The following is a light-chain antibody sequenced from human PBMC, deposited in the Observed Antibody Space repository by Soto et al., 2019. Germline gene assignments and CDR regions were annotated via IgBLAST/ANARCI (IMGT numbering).Light chain of an antibody. CDR3: QSYDSSLSGSV. J-gene: IGLJ2*01. V-gene: IGLV1-40*01. CDR1: SSNIGAGYD. CDR2: GNS. Sequence: QSALTQPPSVSGAPGQRVTISCNGSSSNIGAGYDVHWYQQLPGTAPKLLIYGNSNRPSGVPDRFSGSKSGTSASLAITGLRAEDEADYYCQSYDSSLSGSVFGGGTKLTVL.